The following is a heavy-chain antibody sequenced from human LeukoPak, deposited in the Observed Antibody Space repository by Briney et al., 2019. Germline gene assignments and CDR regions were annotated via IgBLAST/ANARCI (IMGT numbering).Heavy chain of an antibody. CDR3: ARDLIAAAGTGYYYGMDV. Sequence: RGSLRLSCAASGFTVSSNYMSWVRQAPGKGLEWVSVIYSGGSTYYADSVKGRFTISRDNSKNTLYLQMNSLRAEDTAVYYCARDLIAAAGTGYYYGMDVWGQGTTVTVSS. CDR1: GFTVSSNY. D-gene: IGHD6-13*01. CDR2: IYSGGST. V-gene: IGHV3-53*01. J-gene: IGHJ6*02.